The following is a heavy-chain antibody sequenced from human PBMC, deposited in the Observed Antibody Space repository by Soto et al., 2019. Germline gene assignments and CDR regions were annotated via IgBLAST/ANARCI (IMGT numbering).Heavy chain of an antibody. CDR2: ISYDGSNK. D-gene: IGHD2-2*01. V-gene: IGHV3-30*03. CDR3: VTDLIVVVPAAMGNWFDP. CDR1: GFTFSSYG. Sequence: GGSLRLSCAASGFTFSSYGMHWVRQAPGKGLEWVAVISYDGSNKYYADSVKGRFTISRDNSKNTLYLQMNSLRAEDTAVYYCVTDLIVVVPAAMGNWFDPWGQGTLVTVSS. J-gene: IGHJ5*02.